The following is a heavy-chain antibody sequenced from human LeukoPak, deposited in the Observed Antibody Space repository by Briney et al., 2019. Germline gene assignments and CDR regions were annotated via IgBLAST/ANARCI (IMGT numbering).Heavy chain of an antibody. Sequence: GGSLRLSCAASGFTFSSYAMSWVRQAPGKGLEWVSDISGSGGSTYYADSVKGRFTISRDNSKNTLYLQMNSLRAEDTAVYYCAKRYDFWSGDYGMDVWGQGTTVTVSS. CDR2: ISGSGGST. CDR1: GFTFSSYA. D-gene: IGHD3-3*01. J-gene: IGHJ6*01. V-gene: IGHV3-23*01. CDR3: AKRYDFWSGDYGMDV.